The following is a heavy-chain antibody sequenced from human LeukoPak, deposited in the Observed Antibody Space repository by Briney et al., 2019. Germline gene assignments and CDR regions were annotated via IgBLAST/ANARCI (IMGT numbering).Heavy chain of an antibody. CDR2: MNPNSANT. CDR1: GYTFTSYD. CDR3: ATDILTGYYQFDY. D-gene: IGHD3-9*01. J-gene: IGHJ4*02. V-gene: IGHV1-8*01. Sequence: GASVKVSCKASGYTFTSYDINWVRQATGQGLEWMGWMNPNSANTGYAQKFQGRVTMTRNTSISTAYMELSSLRSEDTAVYYCATDILTGYYQFDYWGQGTLVTVSS.